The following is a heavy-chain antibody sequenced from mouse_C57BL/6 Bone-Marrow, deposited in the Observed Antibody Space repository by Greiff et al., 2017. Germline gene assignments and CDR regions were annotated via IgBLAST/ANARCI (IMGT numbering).Heavy chain of an antibody. CDR1: GYTFTNYW. Sequence: QVQLKESGAELVRPGTSVKMSCKASGYTFTNYWIGWAKQRPGHGLEWIGDIYPGGGYTNYNEKFKGKATLTADKHLSTAYMQFSSLTSEDSAIYYCARIYYGKGYAMDYWGQGTSVTVSS. CDR3: ARIYYGKGYAMDY. CDR2: IYPGGGYT. J-gene: IGHJ4*01. D-gene: IGHD2-1*01. V-gene: IGHV1-63*01.